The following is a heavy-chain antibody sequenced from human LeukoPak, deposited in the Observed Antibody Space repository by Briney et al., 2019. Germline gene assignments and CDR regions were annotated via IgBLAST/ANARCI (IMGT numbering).Heavy chain of an antibody. J-gene: IGHJ3*02. CDR3: HQTTIRAIDAFDI. CDR1: GFTFSSYA. CDR2: ISGSGGST. V-gene: IGHV3-23*01. D-gene: IGHD5-12*01. Sequence: GGSLRLSCAASGFTFSSYAMSWVRQAPGKGLEWVSAISGSGGSTYYADSVKGRFTISRDNSKSTLYLQMNSLRAEDTAVYYCHQTTIRAIDAFDIWGQGTMVTVSS.